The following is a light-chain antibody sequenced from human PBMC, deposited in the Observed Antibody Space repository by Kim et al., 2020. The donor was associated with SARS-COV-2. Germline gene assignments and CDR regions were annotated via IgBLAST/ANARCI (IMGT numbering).Light chain of an antibody. V-gene: IGLV1-47*01. CDR1: SSNIGINY. CDR3: AAWDDSLSESL. J-gene: IGLJ3*02. Sequence: ELTQPPSASGTPGQRVTISCSGSSSNIGINYVYWYQQLPGTAPKLLIYRNSQRPSWVPDRFSGSKSGTSASLAISGLRSEDEADYYCAAWDDSLSESLFGGGTQLTVL. CDR2: RNS.